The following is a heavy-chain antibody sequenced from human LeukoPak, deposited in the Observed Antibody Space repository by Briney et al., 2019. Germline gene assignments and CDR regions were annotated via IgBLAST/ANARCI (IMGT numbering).Heavy chain of an antibody. V-gene: IGHV1-2*02. CDR1: GYIFTGYY. Sequence: ASVKVSCKASGYIFTGYYMHWVRQAPGQGLEWMGWINPNSGGTNYAQKLQGRVTMTTDTSTSTAYMELRSLRSDDTAVYYCARDGKRGYYDFWSGSPNWFDPWGQGTLVTVSS. D-gene: IGHD3-3*01. CDR3: ARDGKRGYYDFWSGSPNWFDP. CDR2: INPNSGGT. J-gene: IGHJ5*02.